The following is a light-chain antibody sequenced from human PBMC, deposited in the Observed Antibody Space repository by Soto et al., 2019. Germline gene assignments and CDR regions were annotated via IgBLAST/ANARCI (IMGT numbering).Light chain of an antibody. V-gene: IGLV1-51*01. CDR1: RSNIGSND. J-gene: IGLJ2*01. CDR3: GTWDNSLSVVG. Sequence: QSVLTQPPSVSAAPGQKVTISCSGTRSNIGSNDVSWYQQLPGTAPRLLIYDNNKRPSGIPDRFSGSKSGTSATLGITGLQTGDEADYYCGTWDNSLSVVGFGGGTQLTVL. CDR2: DNN.